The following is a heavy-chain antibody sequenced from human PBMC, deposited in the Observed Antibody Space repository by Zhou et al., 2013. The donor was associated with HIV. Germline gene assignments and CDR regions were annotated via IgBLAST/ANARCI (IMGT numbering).Heavy chain of an antibody. Sequence: QVQLVQSGGEVKKPGASVKVSCKASGYSFTTHSVHWVRQAPGQGPEWMGWISAYSGDTRIAQKFHDRVTVSTDTSTNTAYLDLRSLRSDDTAVYYCARALSTTWNAGGYYYMDVWGKGTAVTVSS. D-gene: IGHD2-2*01. V-gene: IGHV1-18*04. CDR1: GYSFTTHS. CDR3: ARALSTTWNAGGYYYMDV. CDR2: ISAYSGDT. J-gene: IGHJ6*03.